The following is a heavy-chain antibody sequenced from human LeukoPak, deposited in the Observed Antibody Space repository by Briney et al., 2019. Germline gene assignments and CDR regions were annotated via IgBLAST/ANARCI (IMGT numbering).Heavy chain of an antibody. CDR2: IIPIFGTA. CDR3: ARDVGGIAARPPNWFDP. Sequence: SVKVSCKASGGTFSSYAISWVRQAPGQGLEWMGRIIPIFGTANHAQKFQGRVTITTDESTSTAYMELSSLRSEDTAVYYCARDVGGIAARPPNWFDPWGQGTLVTVSS. V-gene: IGHV1-69*05. D-gene: IGHD6-6*01. J-gene: IGHJ5*02. CDR1: GGTFSSYA.